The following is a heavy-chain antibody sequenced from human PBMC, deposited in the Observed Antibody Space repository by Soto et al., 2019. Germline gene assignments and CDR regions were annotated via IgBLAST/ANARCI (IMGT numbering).Heavy chain of an antibody. V-gene: IGHV5-51*01. CDR2: IYPGDSDT. D-gene: IGHD1-26*01. Sequence: GESLKISCKGSGYSFTSYWVAWVRQMPGKGLEWMGIIYPGDSDTRYSPSFKGQVTMSADTSINTAYLQWSSLKASDTAMYYCTRHALGKSGNPAYWFAPWGQETLVTVPS. CDR3: TRHALGKSGNPAYWFAP. J-gene: IGHJ5*02. CDR1: GYSFTSYW.